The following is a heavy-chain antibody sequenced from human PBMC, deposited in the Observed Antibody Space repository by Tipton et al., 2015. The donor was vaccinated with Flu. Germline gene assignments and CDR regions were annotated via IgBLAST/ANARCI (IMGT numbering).Heavy chain of an antibody. J-gene: IGHJ4*02. CDR2: IYYSGST. CDR3: ARDTSLIPGALVY. V-gene: IGHV4-59*01. Sequence: TLSFTCTVSGGSISSYYYNWIRQPPGKGLEWIGHIYYSGSTNYSPSLKSRVTMSLDTSKNQFSLKLSSVTAADTAVYYCARDTSLIPGALVYWGQGTLVTVTS. CDR1: GGSISSYY. D-gene: IGHD2-2*01.